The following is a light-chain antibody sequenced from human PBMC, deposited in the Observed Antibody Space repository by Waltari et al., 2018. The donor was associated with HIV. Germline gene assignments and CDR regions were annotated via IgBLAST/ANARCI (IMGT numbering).Light chain of an antibody. CDR2: GEN. J-gene: IGLJ3*02. V-gene: IGLV3-19*01. Sequence: SSELAQDPAVSVALGQTVSIPYKRDSVRSYYASWYQQKPGQAPVLVVYGENNRPSGIPDRFSGSSSGNTASLTIAGAQAEDEADYYCNSRDSSGHWFFGGGTKVTVL. CDR3: NSRDSSGHWF. CDR1: SVRSYY.